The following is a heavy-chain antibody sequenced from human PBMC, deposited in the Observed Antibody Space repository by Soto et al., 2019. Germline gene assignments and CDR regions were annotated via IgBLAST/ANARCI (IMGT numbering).Heavy chain of an antibody. CDR1: GLTFNRHW. V-gene: IGHV3-7*01. J-gene: IGHJ4*02. Sequence: EVQLVESGGGLVQPGGSLRLSCAVSGLTFNRHWMSWVRQTPGKGLEWVASIKEDGSEKYYVDSVKGRFTIYRDNAKNSLFLQLNSLRVEDTSVYYCVRTGWKPPDDWGQGTLVTVSS. D-gene: IGHD1-1*01. CDR3: VRTGWKPPDD. CDR2: IKEDGSEK.